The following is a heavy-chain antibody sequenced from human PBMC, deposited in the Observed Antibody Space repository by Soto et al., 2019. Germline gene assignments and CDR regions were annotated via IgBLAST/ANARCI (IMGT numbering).Heavy chain of an antibody. V-gene: IGHV3-48*03. J-gene: IGHJ6*02. CDR1: GFTFSSYE. Sequence: EVQLVESGGGLVQAGGSLRLFCAVSGFTFSSYEMNWVRQDPGKGLEWVSYIGTSGKTIYYADSVRGRFTISRDNAKNSLYLQMNSLRAEDTAVYFCARDPAIYSGKFDYGLDVWGRGNTVTVSS. CDR3: ARDPAIYSGKFDYGLDV. D-gene: IGHD4-4*01. CDR2: IGTSGKTI.